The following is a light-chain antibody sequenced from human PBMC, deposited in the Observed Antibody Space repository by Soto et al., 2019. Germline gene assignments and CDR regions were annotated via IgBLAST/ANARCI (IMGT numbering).Light chain of an antibody. CDR2: GAS. Sequence: EIVLTQSPGTLSLSPGERATLSCRASQSVSKNNLSWYRQTPGQSPRLLIYGASSRATGIPDRFSGAGSGTDFTLTISRVEPEDFAVYYCHQYGSSLWTFGQGTKVEIK. CDR1: QSVSKNN. V-gene: IGKV3-20*01. CDR3: HQYGSSLWT. J-gene: IGKJ1*01.